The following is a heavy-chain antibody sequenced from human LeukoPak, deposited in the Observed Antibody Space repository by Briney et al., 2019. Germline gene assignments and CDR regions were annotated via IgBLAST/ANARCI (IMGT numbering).Heavy chain of an antibody. CDR2: IKQDGSEK. CDR3: ARSGNWNYALHFDY. CDR1: GYTSSKYL. J-gene: IGHJ4*02. D-gene: IGHD1-7*01. V-gene: IGHV3-7*01. Sequence: GGALRLSCAAPGYTSSKYLISSVRDTPEGGGECGANIKQDGSEKYYVDSVKGRFTISRDNAKNSLYLQMNSLRAEDTAVYYCARSGNWNYALHFDYWGQGTLVTVSS.